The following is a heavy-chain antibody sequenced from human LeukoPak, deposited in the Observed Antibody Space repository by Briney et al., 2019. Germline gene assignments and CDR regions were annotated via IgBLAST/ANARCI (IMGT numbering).Heavy chain of an antibody. V-gene: IGHV1-2*06. D-gene: IGHD4-17*01. CDR1: GYTFTGYY. CDR2: INPNSGGT. J-gene: IGHJ6*03. CDR3: ARGEYGDLFPAIYYYYYMDV. Sequence: ASVKVSCKASGYTFTGYYMHWVRQAPGQGLEWMGRINPNSGGTNYAQKFQGRVTMTRDTSISTAYMELSRLRSDDTAVYYCARGEYGDLFPAIYYYYYMDVWGKGTTVTVSS.